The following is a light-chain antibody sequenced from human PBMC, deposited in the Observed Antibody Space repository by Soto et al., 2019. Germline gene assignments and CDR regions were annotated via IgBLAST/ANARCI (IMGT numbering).Light chain of an antibody. J-gene: IGLJ1*01. CDR2: YDS. Sequence: SYELTQPPSVSVAPGKTARISCEGNNIGSKSVHWHQQKPGQAPVLVIYYDSDRPSGIPERFSGSNSGNTATLTISRVEAGDEADYYCQVWDSRSDHHVFGTGTKLTVL. CDR1: NIGSKS. CDR3: QVWDSRSDHHV. V-gene: IGLV3-21*04.